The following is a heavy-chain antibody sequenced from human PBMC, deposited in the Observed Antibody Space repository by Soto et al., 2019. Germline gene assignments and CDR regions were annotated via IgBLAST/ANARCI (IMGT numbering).Heavy chain of an antibody. J-gene: IGHJ4*02. CDR3: ARTRYYYDSSGYLVDY. D-gene: IGHD3-22*01. CDR2: IDWDDDK. CDR1: GFSLRTRGMC. V-gene: IGHV2-70*01. Sequence: SGPTLVNPTQTLTLTCTFSGFSLRTRGMCVSWIRQPPGKALEWLALIDWDDDKYYSTSLKTRLTISKDTSKNQVVLTMTNMDLVELATYYCARTRYYYDSSGYLVDYWGQGTLVTVSS.